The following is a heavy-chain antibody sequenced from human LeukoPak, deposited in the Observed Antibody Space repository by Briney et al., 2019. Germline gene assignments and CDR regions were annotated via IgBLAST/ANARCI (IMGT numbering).Heavy chain of an antibody. CDR1: GYTFTSYG. V-gene: IGHV1-18*01. CDR3: ARGGWELLRATYYYYYGMDV. J-gene: IGHJ6*02. D-gene: IGHD1-26*01. Sequence: ASVKVSCKASGYTFTSYGISWVRQAPGQGLEWMGWISAYNGNTNYAQKFQGRVTITADESTSTAYMELSSLRSEDTAVYYCARGGWELLRATYYYYYGMDVWGQGTTVTVSS. CDR2: ISAYNGNT.